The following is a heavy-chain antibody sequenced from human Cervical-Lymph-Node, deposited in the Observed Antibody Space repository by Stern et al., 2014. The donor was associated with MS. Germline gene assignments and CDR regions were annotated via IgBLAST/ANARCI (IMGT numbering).Heavy chain of an antibody. CDR1: GFTFSSYS. CDR2: ISRSSSYI. V-gene: IGHV3-21*01. J-gene: IGHJ4*02. CDR3: ARDAPKITMMDY. Sequence: EVQLVESGGGLVKPGGSLRLSCAASGFTFSSYSMHWVRQAPGKGLEWVSSISRSSSYIYYADSVKGRFTVSNDNTQDSLLLQINRLRAEDTAVYYSARDAPKITMMDYWGQGTLVTVSS. D-gene: IGHD3-22*01.